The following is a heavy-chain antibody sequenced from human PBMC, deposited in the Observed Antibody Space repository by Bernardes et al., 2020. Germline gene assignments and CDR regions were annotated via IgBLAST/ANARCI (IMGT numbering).Heavy chain of an antibody. J-gene: IGHJ4*02. CDR1: GFTFSSYA. D-gene: IGHD3-10*01. V-gene: IGHV3-23*01. CDR3: AKVGGSGSYYIQNDYYFDY. CDR2: ISGSGGTT. Sequence: GGSLRLSCAASGFTFSSYAMSWVRQAPGKGLEWVSAISGSGGTTYYADSVKGRFTISRDNSKNTLYLQMNSLRAEDTAVYYCAKVGGSGSYYIQNDYYFDYWGQGTLVTVSS.